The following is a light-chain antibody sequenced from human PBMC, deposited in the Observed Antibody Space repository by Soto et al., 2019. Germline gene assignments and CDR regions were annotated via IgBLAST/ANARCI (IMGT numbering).Light chain of an antibody. CDR3: QQLNSYLSIT. CDR2: AAS. V-gene: IGKV1-9*01. Sequence: DIQLTQSPSFLSASVGDRVTITCRASQGISSYLAWYQQKPGKAPKLLIYAASTLQSGVPSRFSGSGSATEFTLTISSLQAEDFATYYCQQLNSYLSITFGQGTLLEIK. CDR1: QGISSY. J-gene: IGKJ5*01.